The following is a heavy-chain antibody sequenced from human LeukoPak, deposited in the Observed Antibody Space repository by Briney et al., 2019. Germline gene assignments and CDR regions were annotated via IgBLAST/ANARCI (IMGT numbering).Heavy chain of an antibody. V-gene: IGHV4-59*01. CDR3: ARGSVRGEFDP. Sequence: PSEALSLTCTLSGGSISTYYWSWVRQPPGKGLEWIGYIYYTGSTDYNPSLKSRVTMSVDTSKNQFSLKLSSVTAADTAVYSCARGSVRGEFDPWGQGTLVTVSS. D-gene: IGHD3-10*01. J-gene: IGHJ5*02. CDR1: GGSISTYY. CDR2: IYYTGST.